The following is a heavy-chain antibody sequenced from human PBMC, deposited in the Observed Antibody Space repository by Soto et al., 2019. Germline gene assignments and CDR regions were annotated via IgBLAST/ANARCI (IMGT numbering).Heavy chain of an antibody. D-gene: IGHD4-17*01. Sequence: SETLSLTCTVSGGSISSYYWSWIRQPPGKGLEWIGYIYYSGSTNYNPSLKSRVTISVDTSKNQFSLKLSSVTAADTAVYYCGRVHGDYHLNWFDPWGQGTLVTVSS. V-gene: IGHV4-59*01. CDR2: IYYSGST. CDR1: GGSISSYY. J-gene: IGHJ5*02. CDR3: GRVHGDYHLNWFDP.